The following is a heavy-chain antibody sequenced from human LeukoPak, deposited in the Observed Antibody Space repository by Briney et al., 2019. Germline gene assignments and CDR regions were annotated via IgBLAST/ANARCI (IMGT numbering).Heavy chain of an antibody. CDR3: VKCILDNCREGFDI. V-gene: IGHV3-23*01. CDR1: GFTFSSYG. D-gene: IGHD1-1*01. CDR2: ISVASTP. J-gene: IGHJ3*02. Sequence: PGGSLRLSCAASGFTFSSYGMHWVRQTPGKGLDWVSSISVASTPYYLDSVKGRFTISRDNSKNTLYLQMNSLEVEDTALYYCVKCILDNCREGFDIWGQGTMVTVSS.